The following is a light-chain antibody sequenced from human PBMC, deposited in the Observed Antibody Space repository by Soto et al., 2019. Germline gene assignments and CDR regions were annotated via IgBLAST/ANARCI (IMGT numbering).Light chain of an antibody. CDR3: QQRSNGIT. J-gene: IGKJ5*01. CDR1: QSVSSF. CDR2: DAS. V-gene: IGKV3-11*01. Sequence: EIVLTQSPATLSLSPGERATLSCRASQSVSSFLAWYQQRPGQAPRLLIYDASNRATDIPARFSGSRSGTDFTLTISSLEPEDFAVYYCQQRSNGITFGQGTRLEIK.